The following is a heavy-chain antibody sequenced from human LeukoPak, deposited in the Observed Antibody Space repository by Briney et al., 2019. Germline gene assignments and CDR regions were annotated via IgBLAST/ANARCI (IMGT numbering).Heavy chain of an antibody. V-gene: IGHV1-2*02. D-gene: IGHD2-8*01. J-gene: IGHJ5*02. Sequence: ASVKVSCKASGYTFTGYYMHWVRQAPGQGLEWMGWVNPNSGGTNYAQKFQGRVTMTRDTSISTAYMELSRLRSDDTAVYYCARVEGVRISFNWFDPWGQGTLVTVSS. CDR3: ARVEGVRISFNWFDP. CDR2: VNPNSGGT. CDR1: GYTFTGYY.